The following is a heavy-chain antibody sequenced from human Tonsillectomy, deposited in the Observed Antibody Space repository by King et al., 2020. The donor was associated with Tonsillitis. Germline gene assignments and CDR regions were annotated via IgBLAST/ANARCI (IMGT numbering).Heavy chain of an antibody. CDR2: INPNSGGT. J-gene: IGHJ4*02. Sequence: VQLVESGAEVKKPGASVKVSCKASGYTFTGYYMHWVRQAPGQGLEWMGCINPNSGGTNYAQKFQGRVTMTRDTSISTAYMEMSRLRSDDTAVYYCARDWPHYDSGGYYYRYFDYCGQGTLVTVSS. CDR3: ARDWPHYDSGGYYYRYFDY. D-gene: IGHD3-22*01. V-gene: IGHV1-2*02. CDR1: GYTFTGYY.